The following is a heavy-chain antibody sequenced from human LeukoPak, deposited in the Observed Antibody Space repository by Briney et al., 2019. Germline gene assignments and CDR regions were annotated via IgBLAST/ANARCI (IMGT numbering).Heavy chain of an antibody. CDR1: GFTFSSYA. D-gene: IGHD2-8*01. CDR2: ISSNGGST. J-gene: IGHJ4*02. V-gene: IGHV3-64*01. Sequence: PGGSLRLSCAASGFTFSSYAMHWVRQAPGKGLEYVSAISSNGGSTYYANSVKGRFTISRDNSKNTLYLQMNSLRAEDTAVYYCARGGVYYFDYWGQGTLVTVSS. CDR3: ARGGVYYFDY.